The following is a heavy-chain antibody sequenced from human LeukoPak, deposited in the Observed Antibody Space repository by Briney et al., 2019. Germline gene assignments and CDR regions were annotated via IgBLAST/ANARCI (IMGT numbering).Heavy chain of an antibody. V-gene: IGHV3-74*01. D-gene: IGHD6-13*01. CDR1: GFTFSSYW. CDR2: INSDGSST. CDR3: ARDRGSSSSLKLIWYFDL. Sequence: GGSLRLSCAASGFTFSSYWMHWVRQAPGKGLVWVSRINSDGSSTSYADSVKGRFTISRDNAKNTLYLQMNSLRAEDTAVYYCARDRGSSSSLKLIWYFDLWGRGTLSLSPQ. J-gene: IGHJ2*01.